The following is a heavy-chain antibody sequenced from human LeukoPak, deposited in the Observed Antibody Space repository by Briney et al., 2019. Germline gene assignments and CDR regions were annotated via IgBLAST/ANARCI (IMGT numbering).Heavy chain of an antibody. D-gene: IGHD5-24*01. J-gene: IGHJ4*02. V-gene: IGHV4-59*01. CDR1: SGSLSSYY. CDR3: ARGGDGYNEPFDY. Sequence: SETLSLTCTVSSGSLSSYYWSWIRQPPGKGLEWIGYIYYSGSTNYNPSLKSRVTISVDTSKNQFSLKLSSVTAADTAVYYCARGGDGYNEPFDYWGQGTLVTVSS. CDR2: IYYSGST.